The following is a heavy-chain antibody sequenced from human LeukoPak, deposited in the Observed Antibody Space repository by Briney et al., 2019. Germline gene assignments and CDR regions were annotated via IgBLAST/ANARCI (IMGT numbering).Heavy chain of an antibody. J-gene: IGHJ4*02. CDR2: ISGSGGST. V-gene: IGHV3-23*01. D-gene: IGHD3-3*01. CDR3: ANAITIFGVVIPRYFDY. CDR1: GFTFSSYA. Sequence: GGSLRLSCAASGFTFSSYAMSWVRQAPGKGLEWVSAISGSGGSTYYADSVKGWFTISRDNSKNTLYLQMNSLRAEDTAVYYCANAITIFGVVIPRYFDYWGQGTQVTVSS.